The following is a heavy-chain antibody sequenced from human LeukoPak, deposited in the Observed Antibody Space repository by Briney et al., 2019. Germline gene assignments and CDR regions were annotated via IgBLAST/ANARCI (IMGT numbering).Heavy chain of an antibody. Sequence: PSETLSLTCTVSGDSISSSDYYWSWIRQPPGKGLEWIGYIYHTGITYYNPSVKSRVTMSIDRSKNQFSLKLNSVTAADTAVHYCARDLVVGMDVWGQGTTVTVSS. CDR2: IYHTGIT. J-gene: IGHJ6*02. CDR3: ARDLVVGMDV. CDR1: GDSISSSDYY. V-gene: IGHV4-30-2*01. D-gene: IGHD2-15*01.